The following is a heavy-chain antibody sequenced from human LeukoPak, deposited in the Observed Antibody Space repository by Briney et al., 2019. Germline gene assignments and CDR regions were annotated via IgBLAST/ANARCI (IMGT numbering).Heavy chain of an antibody. CDR1: GGSISSYY. CDR3: ARAVDGYNSDY. Sequence: PSETLSLTCTVSGGSISSYYWSRIRQPSGKGLEWIGYIYYSGSIKYNPSLKSRVTISVDTSKNQFSLRLSSVTTADTAVYYCARAVDGYNSDYWGQGTLVTVSS. CDR2: IYYSGSI. D-gene: IGHD5-24*01. V-gene: IGHV4-59*01. J-gene: IGHJ4*02.